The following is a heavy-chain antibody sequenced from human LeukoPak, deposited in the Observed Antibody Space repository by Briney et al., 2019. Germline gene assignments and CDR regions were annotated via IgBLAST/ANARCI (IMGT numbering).Heavy chain of an antibody. Sequence: SETLSLTCTVSGGSISSYYWSWIRQPPGKGLEWIGYIYYSGSTNYNPSLKSRVTISVDTSKNQFSLKLSSVTAADTAVYYCARGVAAAGTWGQGALVTVSS. CDR1: GGSISSYY. CDR2: IYYSGST. D-gene: IGHD6-13*01. J-gene: IGHJ5*02. V-gene: IGHV4-59*01. CDR3: ARGVAAAGT.